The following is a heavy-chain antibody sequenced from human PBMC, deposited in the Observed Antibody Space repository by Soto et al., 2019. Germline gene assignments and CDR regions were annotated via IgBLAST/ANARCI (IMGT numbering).Heavy chain of an antibody. V-gene: IGHV1-69*01. CDR3: AGGRIVVVGCRADYGMDV. J-gene: IGHJ6*02. CDR2: IIPVFGLV. D-gene: IGHD3-22*01. Sequence: QVHLLLQSGAEVKKPGASVKGSCKASGGTPSNSAISWVRQAPGQGLEWMGGIIPVFGLVKYAQNFQGRVTITADESTHTAYMELSSLRPEDTAVYYCAGGRIVVVGCRADYGMDVWGQGTTVTVSS. CDR1: GGTPSNSA.